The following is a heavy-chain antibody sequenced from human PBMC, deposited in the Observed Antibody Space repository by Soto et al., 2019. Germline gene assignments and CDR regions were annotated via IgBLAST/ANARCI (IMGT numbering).Heavy chain of an antibody. D-gene: IGHD2-2*01. CDR1: GFTFSSYG. CDR2: ISYDGSNK. V-gene: IGHV3-30*18. J-gene: IGHJ6*02. Sequence: GGSLRLSCAASGFTFSSYGMHWVRQAPGKGLEWVAVISYDGSNKYYADSVKGRFTISRDNSKNTLYLQMNSLRAEDTAVYYCAKDPYCSNTSCFMDVWGQGTTVTVSS. CDR3: AKDPYCSNTSCFMDV.